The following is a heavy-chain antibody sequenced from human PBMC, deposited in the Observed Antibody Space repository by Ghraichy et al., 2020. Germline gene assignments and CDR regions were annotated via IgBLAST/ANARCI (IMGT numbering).Heavy chain of an antibody. CDR3: ARPRQPYYYNAMDV. Sequence: GGSLRLSCAASGFSFSNYWMTWVRQAPGKGLEWVANIKQDGNEKYCVDSVKGRFTISRDNAKNSLYLEMNSLRAEDTAVYYCARPRQPYYYNAMDVWGQGTTVTVSS. CDR2: IKQDGNEK. CDR1: GFSFSNYW. V-gene: IGHV3-7*01. D-gene: IGHD1-1*01. J-gene: IGHJ6*02.